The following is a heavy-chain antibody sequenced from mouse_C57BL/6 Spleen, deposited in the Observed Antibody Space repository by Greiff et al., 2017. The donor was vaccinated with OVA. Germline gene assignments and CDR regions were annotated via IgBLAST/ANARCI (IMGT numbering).Heavy chain of an antibody. CDR3: ARSYYYGSSYAYYFDY. V-gene: IGHV1-82*01. CDR1: GYAFSSSW. J-gene: IGHJ2*01. D-gene: IGHD1-1*01. Sequence: VQLQQSGPELVKPGASVKISCKASGYAFSSSWMNWVKQRPGKGLEWIGRIYPGDGDTNYNGKFKGKATLTADKSSSTAYMQLSSLTSEDSAVYFCARSYYYGSSYAYYFDYWGQGTTLTVSS. CDR2: IYPGDGDT.